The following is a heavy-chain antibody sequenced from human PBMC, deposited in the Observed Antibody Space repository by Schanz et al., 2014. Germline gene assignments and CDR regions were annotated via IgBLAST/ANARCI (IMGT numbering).Heavy chain of an antibody. V-gene: IGHV3-30*18. D-gene: IGHD3-10*01. CDR1: GFTFSTHA. J-gene: IGHJ5*01. CDR2: VSSDGNND. Sequence: VQLVESGGGVVQPGRSLRLSCAASGFTFSTHAMHWVCQAPGKGLEWVALVSSDGNNDYYTDSVKGRFTISRDNSKNTVQLQMNSLRAEDTAVYYCAKQHIVRGVIYLNWFDSWGQGTLVTVSS. CDR3: AKQHIVRGVIYLNWFDS.